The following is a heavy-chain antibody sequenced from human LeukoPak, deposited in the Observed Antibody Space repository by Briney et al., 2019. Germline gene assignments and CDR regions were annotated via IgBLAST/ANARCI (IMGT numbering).Heavy chain of an antibody. D-gene: IGHD5-18*01. Sequence: SETLSLTCTASGGSISSGSYYGSWIRQPAGKGLEWIGRIYTSGSTNYNPSLKSRVTISVDTSKNQFSLKLSSVTAADTAVYYCARDSGYSYGYGYWGQGTLVTVSS. J-gene: IGHJ4*02. CDR2: IYTSGST. CDR1: GGSISSGSYY. CDR3: ARDSGYSYGYGY. V-gene: IGHV4-61*02.